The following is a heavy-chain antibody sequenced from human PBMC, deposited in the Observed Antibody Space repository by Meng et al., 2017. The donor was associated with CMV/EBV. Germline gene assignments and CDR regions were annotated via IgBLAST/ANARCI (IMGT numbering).Heavy chain of an antibody. D-gene: IGHD1-26*01. CDR2: MNPNSGNT. CDR3: ARDRKFRWELLGE. CDR1: GYTFTSYD. V-gene: IGHV1-8*03. J-gene: IGHJ4*02. Sequence: ASVKVSCKASGYTFTSYDINWVRQATGQGLEWMGWMNPNSGNTGYAQKFQGRVTITRNTSISTAYMELSSLRSEDTAVYYCARDRKFRWELLGEWGQGTLVTVSS.